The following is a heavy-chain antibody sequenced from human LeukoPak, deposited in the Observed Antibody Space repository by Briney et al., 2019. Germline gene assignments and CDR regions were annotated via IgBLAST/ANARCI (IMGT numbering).Heavy chain of an antibody. D-gene: IGHD3-3*01. CDR2: IYYSGST. J-gene: IGHJ4*02. Sequence: SETLSLTCTVSGGSISSSSYYWGWIRQPPGKGLEWIGSIYYSGSTYYNPSLKSRVTISVDTSKNQFSLKLSSVTAADTAVYYCASYDFWSGYYDYWGQGTLVTVSS. V-gene: IGHV4-39*01. CDR3: ASYDFWSGYYDY. CDR1: GGSISSSSYY.